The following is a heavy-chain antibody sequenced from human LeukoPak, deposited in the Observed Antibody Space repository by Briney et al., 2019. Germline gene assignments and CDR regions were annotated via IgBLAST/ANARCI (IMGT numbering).Heavy chain of an antibody. CDR1: GFTFSSYS. D-gene: IGHD3-10*01. CDR2: ISSSSSSYI. Sequence: GGSLRLSCAASGFTFSSYSMNWVRQAPGKGLEWVSSISSSSSSYIYYADSVKSRFTISRDNAKNSLYLQMNSLRPEDTAVYYCAREDWYGAVYWGQGTLVTVSS. J-gene: IGHJ4*02. CDR3: AREDWYGAVY. V-gene: IGHV3-21*01.